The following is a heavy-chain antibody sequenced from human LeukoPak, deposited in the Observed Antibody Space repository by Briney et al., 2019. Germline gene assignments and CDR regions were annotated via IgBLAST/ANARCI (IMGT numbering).Heavy chain of an antibody. D-gene: IGHD5-12*01. CDR2: IYYTGST. Sequence: SETLSLTCTVSGYSISSGYYWGWIRQPPGKGLGWIGYIYYTGSTNHNPSLKSRVTISVDTSKNQFSLKLSSVTAADTAVYYCARVVYSGYDFRGAMDVWGKGTTVTVSS. V-gene: IGHV4-38-2*02. CDR1: GYSISSGYY. J-gene: IGHJ6*03. CDR3: ARVVYSGYDFRGAMDV.